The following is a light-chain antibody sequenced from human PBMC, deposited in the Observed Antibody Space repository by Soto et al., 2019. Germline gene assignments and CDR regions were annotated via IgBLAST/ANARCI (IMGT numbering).Light chain of an antibody. V-gene: IGKV3-15*01. Sequence: EIVMTQSPATLSVSPGERATLSCRASQSVSSNLAWYQQKPGQAPRLLIYGASTRATGIPARFSGSGSATEFTRTISSLQSEDFAVYYCQQYNNWPPYTFGQGTKLEIK. CDR1: QSVSSN. CDR2: GAS. CDR3: QQYNNWPPYT. J-gene: IGKJ2*01.